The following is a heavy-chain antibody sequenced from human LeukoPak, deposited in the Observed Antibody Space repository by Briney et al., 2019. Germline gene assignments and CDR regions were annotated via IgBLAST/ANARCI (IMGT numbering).Heavy chain of an antibody. CDR1: ASAFTICG. J-gene: IGHJ3*02. CDR3: CRKFSGSDYNYEGGDAFDI. D-gene: IGHD1-26*01. V-gene: IGHV1-69*05. CDR2: IILSCGRA. Sequence: VASVSLSFTCSASAFTICGIGWGWERPAPGQGWEGGIILSCGRANSAHTCQGRVTITTDESTSTHYLELSSLRAEDTAVYYCCRKFSGSDYNYEGGDAFDIWGQGTMVTVSS.